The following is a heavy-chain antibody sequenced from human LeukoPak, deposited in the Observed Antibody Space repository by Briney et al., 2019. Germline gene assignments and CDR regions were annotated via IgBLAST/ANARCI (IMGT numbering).Heavy chain of an antibody. Sequence: GGSLRLSCAASGFTFSQFDMHWLRRAPGKGLEWSSMISSGDGATNYADSVKGRFTISRDNVKKSVFLQVNSLRDEDKAVYYCARDFHWSFDHWGQGTLVTVSS. CDR1: GFTFSQFD. D-gene: IGHD3-9*01. V-gene: IGHV3-48*02. J-gene: IGHJ4*02. CDR3: ARDFHWSFDH. CDR2: ISSGDGAT.